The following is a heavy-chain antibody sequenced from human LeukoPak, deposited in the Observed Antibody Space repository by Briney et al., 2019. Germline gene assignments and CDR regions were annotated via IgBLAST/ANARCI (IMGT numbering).Heavy chain of an antibody. CDR1: GYTLTNNW. D-gene: IGHD5-24*01. V-gene: IGHV5-51*01. CDR3: ARRDGYNFDY. Sequence: GESLKISCKVSGYTLTNNWIGWVRQMSGKGLEWMGIIYPGDSDTRYRPSFQGQVTMSADKSISTAYLQWSSLKASDTAMYYCARRDGYNFDYWGQGTLVTVSS. J-gene: IGHJ4*02. CDR2: IYPGDSDT.